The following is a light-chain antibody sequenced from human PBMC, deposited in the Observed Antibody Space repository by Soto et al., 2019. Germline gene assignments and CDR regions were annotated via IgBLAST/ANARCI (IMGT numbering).Light chain of an antibody. CDR2: GAS. CDR1: ETVATN. CDR3: QQYFEGPPMT. Sequence: EVVMKQSPATLSASPGERATLSCWASETVATNLAWYQQKPGQAPRLLISGASTRAAGISDRFRGSGSGTEFTLPISSLRSEDSGIYYCQQYFEGPPMTFGQGTKVEI. J-gene: IGKJ1*01. V-gene: IGKV3-15*01.